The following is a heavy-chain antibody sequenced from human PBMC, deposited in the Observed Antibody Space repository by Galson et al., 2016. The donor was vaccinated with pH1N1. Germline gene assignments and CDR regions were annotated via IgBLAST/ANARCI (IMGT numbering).Heavy chain of an antibody. J-gene: IGHJ4*02. CDR3: ARAIATADSL. Sequence: SLRLSCAASGFTFSSYWMNWVRQAPGKGLEWVANIKQDGSKIYYVDSVKGRFTISRDNAKNSLCLQMNSLRAEDTAVYYCARAIATADSLWGQGTLVTVSS. V-gene: IGHV3-7*01. CDR1: GFTFSSYW. D-gene: IGHD6-13*01. CDR2: IKQDGSKI.